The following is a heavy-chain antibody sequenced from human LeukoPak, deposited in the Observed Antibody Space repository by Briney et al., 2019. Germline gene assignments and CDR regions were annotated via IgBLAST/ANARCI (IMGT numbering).Heavy chain of an antibody. CDR3: ARHSRYSGYDYSGVGY. J-gene: IGHJ4*02. V-gene: IGHV5-51*01. D-gene: IGHD5-12*01. CDR2: IYPGDSDT. CDR1: GYSFTSYW. Sequence: GESLKISCKGSGYSFTSYWIGWVRQMPGKGLEWMGIIYPGDSDTRYSPSFQGQVTISADKSISTAYLQWSSLKASDTAMYYCARHSRYSGYDYSGVGYWGQGTLVTVSS.